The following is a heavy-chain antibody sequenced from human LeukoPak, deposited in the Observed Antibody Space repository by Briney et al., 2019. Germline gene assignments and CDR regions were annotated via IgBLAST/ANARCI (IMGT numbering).Heavy chain of an antibody. V-gene: IGHV1-69*13. D-gene: IGHD2-15*01. CDR3: ARLIVAATYFPSYYYYYMDV. Sequence: SVKVSCKASGGTFSSYAISWVRQAPGQGLEWMGGIIPIFGTANYAQKFQGRVTIIADESTSTAYMELRSLRSDDTAVYYCARLIVAATYFPSYYYYYMDVWGKGTTVTISS. J-gene: IGHJ6*03. CDR1: GGTFSSYA. CDR2: IIPIFGTA.